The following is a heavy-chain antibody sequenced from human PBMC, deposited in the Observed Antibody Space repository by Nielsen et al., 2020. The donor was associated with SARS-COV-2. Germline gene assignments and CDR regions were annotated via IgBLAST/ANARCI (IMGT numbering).Heavy chain of an antibody. Sequence: GESLKISSTASGFIFSSYGMSWVRQASGKGLEWVSAISGSGGSTYYADSVKGRFTISRDKSKNTLYVLMNSLRAEDTAIYYCAKMSPPGIAVGTAEYFQHWGQGTLVTVSS. CDR3: AKMSPPGIAVGTAEYFQH. CDR1: GFIFSSYG. D-gene: IGHD6-19*01. CDR2: ISGSGGST. V-gene: IGHV3-23*01. J-gene: IGHJ1*01.